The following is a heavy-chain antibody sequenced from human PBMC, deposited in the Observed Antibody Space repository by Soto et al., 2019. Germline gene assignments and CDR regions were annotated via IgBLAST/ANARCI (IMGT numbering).Heavy chain of an antibody. CDR1: GFTFSSYG. V-gene: IGHV3-30*03. Sequence: QVQLVESGGGVVQPGRSLRLSCAASGFTFSSYGMHWVRQAPGKGLEWVAVISYDGSNKYYADSVKGRFTISRDNCKNTLYRQMNSLRAEDTAVYYCAHLIITGTPPGDYWGQGTLVTVSS. CDR3: AHLIITGTPPGDY. D-gene: IGHD1-20*01. CDR2: ISYDGSNK. J-gene: IGHJ4*02.